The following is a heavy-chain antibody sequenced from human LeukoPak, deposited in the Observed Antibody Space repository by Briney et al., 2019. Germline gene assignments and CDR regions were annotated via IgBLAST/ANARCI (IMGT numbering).Heavy chain of an antibody. CDR2: TYYRSKWYN. CDR1: GDSVSSNSAA. D-gene: IGHD2-8*02. V-gene: IGHV6-1*01. CDR3: ARDTSLPRGFTGWFDP. Sequence: SQTLSLTCALSGDSVSSNSAAWNWIRQSPSRGLEWLGRTYYRSKWYNDYAVSVKSRITINPDTSKNQFSLQLNSVTPEDTAVYYCARDTSLPRGFTGWFDPWDQGTLVTVSS. J-gene: IGHJ5*02.